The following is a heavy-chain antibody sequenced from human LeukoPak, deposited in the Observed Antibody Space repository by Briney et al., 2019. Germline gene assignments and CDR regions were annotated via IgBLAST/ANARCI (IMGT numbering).Heavy chain of an antibody. J-gene: IGHJ6*03. CDR1: GFTFSSYW. CDR2: IKQDGSEK. Sequence: GGSLRLSCAASGFTFSSYWMSWVRQAPGKGLEWVANIKQDGSEKYYVDSVKGRFTISRDNAKNSLYLQMNSLRAEDTAVYYCASSPELRYYYYYMDVWGKGTTVTVSS. V-gene: IGHV3-7*01. CDR3: ASSPELRYYYYYMDV. D-gene: IGHD1-26*01.